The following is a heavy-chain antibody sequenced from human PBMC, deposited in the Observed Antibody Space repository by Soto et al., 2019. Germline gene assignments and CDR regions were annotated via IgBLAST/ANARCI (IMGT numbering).Heavy chain of an antibody. V-gene: IGHV4-39*01. Sequence: QLQLQESGPGLVKPSETLSLTCTVSGGSISISSYYWGWIRQPPGNGLEWIGSIYYSGSTYYNPSLKSRVTISVETSMNQFSLKLISVTAEDTAVYYCARCTPYSLEIRQPFDYWGQGTLVTVSS. CDR2: IYYSGST. D-gene: IGHD1-7*01. CDR3: ARCTPYSLEIRQPFDY. CDR1: GGSISISSYY. J-gene: IGHJ4*02.